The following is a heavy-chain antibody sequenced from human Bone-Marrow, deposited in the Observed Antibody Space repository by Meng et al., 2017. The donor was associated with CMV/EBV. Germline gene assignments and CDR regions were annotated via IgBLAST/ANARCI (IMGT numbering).Heavy chain of an antibody. CDR2: IGTAGDT. CDR3: AREYYDFWSGPLDYYYYGMEV. CDR1: GFTFSSYD. Sequence: GESLKISCAASGFTFSSYDMHWVRQATGKGLEWVSAIGTAGDTYYPGSVKGRFTISRENAKNSLYLQMNSLRAEDTAVYYCAREYYDFWSGPLDYYYYGMEVWGQWNTVHVSS. J-gene: IGHJ6*02. V-gene: IGHV3-13*01. D-gene: IGHD3-3*01.